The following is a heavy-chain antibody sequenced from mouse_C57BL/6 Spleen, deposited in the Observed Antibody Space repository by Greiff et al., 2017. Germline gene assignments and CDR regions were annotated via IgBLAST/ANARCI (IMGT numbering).Heavy chain of an antibody. V-gene: IGHV1-66*01. CDR1: GYSFTSYY. D-gene: IGHD1-1*01. Sequence: VQLQQSGPELVKPGASVKISCKASGYSFTSYYIHWVKQRPGQGLEWIGWIYPGSGNTKYNEKFKGKATLTADTSSSTAYMQLSSLTSEDSAVYYCARFITTRNYFDYWGQGTTLTVSS. CDR2: IYPGSGNT. CDR3: ARFITTRNYFDY. J-gene: IGHJ2*01.